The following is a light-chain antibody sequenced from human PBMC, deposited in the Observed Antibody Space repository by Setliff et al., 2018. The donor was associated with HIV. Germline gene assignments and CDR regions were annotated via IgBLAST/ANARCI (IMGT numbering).Light chain of an antibody. Sequence: QSVLTQPPSTSGTPGQKVTISCSGSGSNIGRNSVFWYQQLPGTAPKLVMYNNDQRPSGVPDRFSGSKSGTSASLAISGLRSGDEADYYCATSDDSLRAVVFGGGTKVTVL. V-gene: IGLV1-47*02. CDR1: GSNIGRNS. J-gene: IGLJ2*01. CDR3: ATSDDSLRAVV. CDR2: NND.